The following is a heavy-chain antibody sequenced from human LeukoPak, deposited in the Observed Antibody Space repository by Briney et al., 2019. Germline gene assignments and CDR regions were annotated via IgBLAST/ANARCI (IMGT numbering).Heavy chain of an antibody. CDR1: GGSISSSSYY. CDR3: AGVGIAAAEGLDY. Sequence: SETLSLTCTVSGGSISSSSYYWGWIRQPPGKGLEWIGRIYYSGSTYYNPSLKSRVTISVDTSKNQFSLKLSSVTAADTAVYYCAGVGIAAAEGLDYWGQGTLVTVSS. V-gene: IGHV4-39*01. D-gene: IGHD6-13*01. J-gene: IGHJ4*02. CDR2: IYYSGST.